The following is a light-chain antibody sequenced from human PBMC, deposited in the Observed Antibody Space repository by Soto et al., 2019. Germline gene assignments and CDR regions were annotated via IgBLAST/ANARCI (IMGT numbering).Light chain of an antibody. V-gene: IGKV3-15*01. Sequence: EIAMTQSPDTLSVSPGDRATLSCRASQGVRSDLAWYQQKAGQSPRLLIYGASTRAAETPARFSGSGSETEFTLTISSLQSEDFEVYYCQQYSKWQLNFCGGTKGDI. CDR3: QQYSKWQLN. J-gene: IGKJ4*01. CDR2: GAS. CDR1: QGVRSD.